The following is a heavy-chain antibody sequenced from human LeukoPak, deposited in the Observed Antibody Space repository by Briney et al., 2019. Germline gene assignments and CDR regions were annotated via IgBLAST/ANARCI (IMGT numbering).Heavy chain of an antibody. J-gene: IGHJ6*02. Sequence: SETLSLACTVSGGSISSYYWSWIRQPPGKGLEWIGYIYYSGSTNYNPSLKSRVTISVDTSKNQFSLKLSSVTAAGTAVYYCAREGLGLMDVWGQGTTVTVSS. CDR2: IYYSGST. D-gene: IGHD3/OR15-3a*01. CDR3: AREGLGLMDV. CDR1: GGSISSYY. V-gene: IGHV4-59*12.